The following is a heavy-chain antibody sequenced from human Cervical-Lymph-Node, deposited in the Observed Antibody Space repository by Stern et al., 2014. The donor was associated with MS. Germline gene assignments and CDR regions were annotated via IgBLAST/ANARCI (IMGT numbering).Heavy chain of an antibody. J-gene: IGHJ4*02. CDR2: IDWDGDK. CDR1: GFSLTTGGMC. Sequence: QVTLRESGPALVKPTQTLTLTCTFSGFSLTTGGMCVTWIRQPPGNALEWLGLIDWDGDKYYRTPLRTRLTISKDTFKNQVVLTMTNMDPVDTATYYCARIRGTARLIDYWGQGTLVTVSS. D-gene: IGHD1/OR15-1a*01. V-gene: IGHV2-70*01. CDR3: ARIRGTARLIDY.